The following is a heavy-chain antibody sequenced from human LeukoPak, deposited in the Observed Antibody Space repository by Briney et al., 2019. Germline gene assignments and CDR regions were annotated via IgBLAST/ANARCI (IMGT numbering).Heavy chain of an antibody. D-gene: IGHD5-12*01. Sequence: GGSLRLSCAASGFTFSDYYMSWIRQAPGKGLVWVGRIDNDGSDTIYADSVRGRFTVSRDNAKNTLYLQMNSLRAEDTAVYFCARGGFSHGFDVWGQGTVVTVSS. J-gene: IGHJ3*01. CDR1: GFTFSDYY. CDR3: ARGGFSHGFDV. V-gene: IGHV3-74*01. CDR2: IDNDGSDT.